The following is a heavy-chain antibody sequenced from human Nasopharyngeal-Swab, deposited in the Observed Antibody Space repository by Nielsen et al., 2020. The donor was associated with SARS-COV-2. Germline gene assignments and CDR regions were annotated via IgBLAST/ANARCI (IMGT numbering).Heavy chain of an antibody. J-gene: IGHJ4*02. CDR1: GFTFSSYS. CDR3: AKVLIKRLVINGFDY. D-gene: IGHD3-9*01. Sequence: GESLKISCAASGFTFSSYSLNLVRQAPGKGLEWVSYISSSSSTIYYADSVKGRFTISRDNSKNSLYLQMNSLRTEDTALYYCAKVLIKRLVINGFDYWGQGTLVTVSS. CDR2: ISSSSSTI. V-gene: IGHV3-48*04.